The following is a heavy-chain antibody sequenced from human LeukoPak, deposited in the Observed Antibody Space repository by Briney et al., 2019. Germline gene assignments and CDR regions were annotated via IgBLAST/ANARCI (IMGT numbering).Heavy chain of an antibody. CDR3: ARHFHLRWLQLPHYMDV. CDR2: IYYSGST. J-gene: IGHJ6*03. V-gene: IGHV4-59*05. Sequence: SETLSLICSVSGGSISSYYWSWIRQPPGKGLEWIGSIYYSGSTYYNPSLKSRVTISVDTSKNQFSLKLSSVTAADTAVYYCARHFHLRWLQLPHYMDVWGKGTTVTISS. D-gene: IGHD5-24*01. CDR1: GGSISSYY.